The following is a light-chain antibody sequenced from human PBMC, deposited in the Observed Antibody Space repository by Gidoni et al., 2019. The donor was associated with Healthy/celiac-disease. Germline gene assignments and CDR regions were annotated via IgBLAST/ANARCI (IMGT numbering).Light chain of an antibody. J-gene: IGLJ3*02. CDR3: CSYAGSRWV. V-gene: IGLV2-23*01. CDR2: EGS. CDR1: SSDVGSYNL. Sequence: QSALTQPASVSGSPGQSITISCTGTSSDVGSYNLVSWYQQHPGKAPKHMIYEGSKRPSGVSNRFSGSKSGNTASLTISGLQAEDEADYYCCSYAGSRWVFGGGTKLTGL.